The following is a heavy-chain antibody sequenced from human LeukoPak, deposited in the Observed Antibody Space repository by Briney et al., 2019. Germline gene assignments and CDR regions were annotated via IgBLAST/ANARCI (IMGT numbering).Heavy chain of an antibody. D-gene: IGHD4-17*01. Sequence: PGGSLRLSCAASGVTFSGYSMNWVRQAPGKGLEWVSSISSSSSYIYYADSVKGRFTISRDNAKNSLYLQMNSLRAEDTAIYYCARDFPTMTTAGAFDIWGQGTMVTVSS. CDR2: ISSSSSYI. CDR1: GVTFSGYS. CDR3: ARDFPTMTTAGAFDI. V-gene: IGHV3-21*01. J-gene: IGHJ3*02.